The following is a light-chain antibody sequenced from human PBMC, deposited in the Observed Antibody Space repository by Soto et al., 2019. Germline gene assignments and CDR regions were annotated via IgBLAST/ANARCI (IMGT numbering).Light chain of an antibody. CDR1: QSVPSTY. V-gene: IGKV3-20*01. CDR2: GAS. CDR3: QQYDNWPWT. J-gene: IGKJ1*01. Sequence: EIVLTQSPGTLPLSPGERATLSCRASQSVPSTYLAWYQQKPGQAPRLLIYGASRRATGFPARFSGSGSGTDFTLTISSLQSEDFAVYYCQQYDNWPWTFGQGAKVDIK.